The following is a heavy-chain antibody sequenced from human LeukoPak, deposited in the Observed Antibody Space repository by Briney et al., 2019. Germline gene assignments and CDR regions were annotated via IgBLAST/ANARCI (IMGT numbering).Heavy chain of an antibody. CDR1: GFTFSSFT. CDR3: ARDSLLLWFGELLTNNYYGMDV. Sequence: GGSLRLSCAASGFTFSSFTMNWVRQAPGKGLEWVSSISSSSSYIYYADSVKGRFTISRDNAKNSLYLQMNGLRAEDTAVYYCARDSLLLWFGELLTNNYYGMDVWGQGTTVTVSS. D-gene: IGHD3-10*01. J-gene: IGHJ6*02. CDR2: ISSSSSYI. V-gene: IGHV3-21*01.